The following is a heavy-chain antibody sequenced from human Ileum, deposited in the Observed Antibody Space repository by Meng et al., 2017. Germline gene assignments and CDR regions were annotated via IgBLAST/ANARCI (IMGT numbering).Heavy chain of an antibody. CDR3: ARDRCSNNACYVTGSAQYSDYYYGMDV. V-gene: IGHV1-18*01. Sequence: ASVKVSCKASGYTLTNYGISWVRQAPGQGLEWMGWISAYNGNTNYAQKLQGRVTMTTDTTTSTAYMELMSLKSDDTAVYYCARDRCSNNACYVTGSAQYSDYYYGMDVWGQGTTVTVSS. CDR1: GYTLTNYG. D-gene: IGHD2-2*01. J-gene: IGHJ6*02. CDR2: ISAYNGNT.